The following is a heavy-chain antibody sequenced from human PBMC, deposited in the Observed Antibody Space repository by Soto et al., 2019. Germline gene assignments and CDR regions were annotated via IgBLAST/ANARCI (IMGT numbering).Heavy chain of an antibody. J-gene: IGHJ4*02. CDR3: ASLADCGGDCTYQSDH. CDR1: GASISSGAYY. V-gene: IGHV4-31*03. CDR2: CYYRGST. Sequence: QVQLQESGPALVKPSQTLSLTCTVSGASISSGAYYWSWISQLPGKGLEWIGSCYYRGSTYYNPSPKSRGTNSVGTPKNQFSLKLSAVTAADTAVYYFASLADCGGDCTYQSDHRGQGTLVTVSS. D-gene: IGHD2-21*02.